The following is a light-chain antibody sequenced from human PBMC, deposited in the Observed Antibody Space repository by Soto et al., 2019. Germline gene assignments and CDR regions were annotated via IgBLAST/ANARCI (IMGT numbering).Light chain of an antibody. CDR2: GAS. J-gene: IGKJ5*01. V-gene: IGKV3-20*01. CDR3: QQYGSSFIT. Sequence: EIVLTQSPVTLSLSPGERATLSCRASQSVSSSYLAWYQQKPGQAPRLLIYGASSRATGIPDRFSGSGSGTDFTLTISRLEPEDFAVYYCQQYGSSFITFGQGTRLEIK. CDR1: QSVSSSY.